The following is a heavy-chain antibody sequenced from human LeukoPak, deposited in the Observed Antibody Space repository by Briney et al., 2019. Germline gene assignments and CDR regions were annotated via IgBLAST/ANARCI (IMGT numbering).Heavy chain of an antibody. J-gene: IGHJ5*02. CDR2: INHSGTT. CDR1: GGSFNEDY. CDR3: ARGRGVVHRDWFDP. V-gene: IGHV4-34*01. Sequence: SETLTLTCAVYGGSFNEDYWTWIRQPPGKGLEWIGEINHSGTTNYNPTLKSRVIISVDRSKKQISLNLNSATAADTAFYYCARGRGVVHRDWFDPWGQGTLVTVSS. D-gene: IGHD3-3*01.